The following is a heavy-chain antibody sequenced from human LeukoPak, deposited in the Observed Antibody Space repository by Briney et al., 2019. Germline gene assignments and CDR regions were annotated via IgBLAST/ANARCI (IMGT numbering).Heavy chain of an antibody. CDR1: GFTFSTFT. CDR3: AKLSLSGRSQSADY. V-gene: IGHV3-23*01. CDR2: ISGSDSST. J-gene: IGHJ4*02. Sequence: GGSLRLSCAASGFTFSTFTMNWVRQAPGRGLEWVSGISGSDSSTYHADSVKGRFTISRDNSKNTLFLQMNSLRAEDTAVYYCAKLSLSGRSQSADYWGQGTLVTVSS. D-gene: IGHD3-10*01.